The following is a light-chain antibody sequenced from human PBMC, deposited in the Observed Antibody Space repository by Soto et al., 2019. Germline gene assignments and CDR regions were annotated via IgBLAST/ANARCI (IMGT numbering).Light chain of an antibody. CDR1: SSDVGAYYS. Sequence: QSALTQPASVSGSPGQSITISCTGTSSDVGAYYSVSWYQHHPGKAPKLIIYGVTNRPSGVSNRFSGSKSGNTASLTISGLQAEDEADYHCSSYTSGSSHYVFGTGPKLTVL. J-gene: IGLJ1*01. CDR3: SSYTSGSSHYV. CDR2: GVT. V-gene: IGLV2-14*01.